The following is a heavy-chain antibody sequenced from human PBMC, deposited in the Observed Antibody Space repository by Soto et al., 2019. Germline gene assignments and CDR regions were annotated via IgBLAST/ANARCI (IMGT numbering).Heavy chain of an antibody. V-gene: IGHV3-74*01. CDR1: GFTFSSYW. CDR3: ASDLSGRADV. D-gene: IGHD3-10*01. J-gene: IGHJ6*02. Sequence: VGSLRLSCAASGFTFSSYWMHWVRQAPGKGLVWVSRMNEDGGTTDYADSVKGRFTISRDNAKNTLYLQMSSLRVEDTAVYYCASDLSGRADVWGQGTTVTVSS. CDR2: MNEDGGTT.